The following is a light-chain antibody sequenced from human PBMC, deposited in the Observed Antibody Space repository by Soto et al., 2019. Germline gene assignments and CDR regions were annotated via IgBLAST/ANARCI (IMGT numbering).Light chain of an antibody. CDR2: GAS. V-gene: IGKV3-20*01. J-gene: IGKJ5*01. Sequence: EIVLTQSPDTLSLSPGDSATLSCRASQSVSNNYLAWYQQKPGRAPRLLIYGASNRATGIPDRFSGSGSGTDFTLTISRLEPEDFAVFFCQQYDDSITFGQGTRLEIE. CDR3: QQYDDSIT. CDR1: QSVSNNY.